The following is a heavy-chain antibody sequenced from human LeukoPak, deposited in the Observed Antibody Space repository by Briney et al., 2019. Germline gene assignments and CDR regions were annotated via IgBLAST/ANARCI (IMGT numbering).Heavy chain of an antibody. V-gene: IGHV1-2*02. J-gene: IGHJ5*02. CDR1: GYTFTGYY. CDR3: ARVKSGSSWYVGFDP. D-gene: IGHD6-13*01. CDR2: INPNSGGT. Sequence: ASVKVSCKASGYTFTGYYMHWVRQAPGQGLEWMGWINPNSGGTNYAQKFQGRVTMTRDTSISTAYMELSRLRSDDTAVYYCARVKSGSSWYVGFDPWGQGTLATVSS.